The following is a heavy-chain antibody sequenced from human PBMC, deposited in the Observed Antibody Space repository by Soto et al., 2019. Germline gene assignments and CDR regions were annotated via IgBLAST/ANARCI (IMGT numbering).Heavy chain of an antibody. Sequence: SETLSLTCAVYGGSFSGYYWSWIRQPPGKGLEWIGEINHSGSTNYNPSLKSRVTISVDTSKNQFSLKLSSVTAADTAVYYCARSYYYDSSGYHPYYFDYWGQGTLVTVSA. D-gene: IGHD3-22*01. J-gene: IGHJ4*02. CDR1: GGSFSGYY. CDR3: ARSYYYDSSGYHPYYFDY. CDR2: INHSGST. V-gene: IGHV4-34*01.